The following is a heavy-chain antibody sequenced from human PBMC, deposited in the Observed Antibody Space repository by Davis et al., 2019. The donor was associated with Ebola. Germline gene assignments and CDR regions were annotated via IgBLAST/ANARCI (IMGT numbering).Heavy chain of an antibody. J-gene: IGHJ4*02. D-gene: IGHD2-2*01. CDR1: GGSISSSNW. CDR2: IYHSGST. Sequence: SETLSLTCAVSGGSISSSNWWSWVRQPPGKGLEWIGEIYHSGSTNYNPSLKSRVTISVDKSKNQFSLKLSSVTAADTAVYYCARGRPAGPVYQLPYQDYWGQGTLVTVSS. CDR3: ARGRPAGPVYQLPYQDY. V-gene: IGHV4-4*02.